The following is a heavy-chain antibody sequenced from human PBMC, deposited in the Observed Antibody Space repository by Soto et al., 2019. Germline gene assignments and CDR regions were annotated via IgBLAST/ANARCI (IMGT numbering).Heavy chain of an antibody. CDR3: ARRFYGMDV. V-gene: IGHV3-53*01. J-gene: IGHJ6*02. Sequence: GGSLRLSCAASGFTVSRNYMSWVRQAPGKGLEWVSVIYAGGTTYYADSVKGRFTISRDDSKNTLYLQMNSLRAEDTAVYYCARRFYGMDVWGQGTTVTVSS. CDR2: IYAGGTT. CDR1: GFTVSRNY.